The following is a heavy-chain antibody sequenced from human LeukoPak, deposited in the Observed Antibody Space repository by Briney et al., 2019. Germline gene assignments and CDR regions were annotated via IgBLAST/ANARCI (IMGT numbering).Heavy chain of an antibody. CDR1: GGTFSSYA. Sequence: SVKVSCKASGGTFSSYAISWVRQAPGQGLEWMGRIIPILGIANYAQKFQGRVTITADKSTSTAYMELSSLRSEDTAVYYCARDWGPEYSSSWFVGNWGQGTLATVSS. J-gene: IGHJ4*02. V-gene: IGHV1-69*04. D-gene: IGHD6-13*01. CDR2: IIPILGIA. CDR3: ARDWGPEYSSSWFVGN.